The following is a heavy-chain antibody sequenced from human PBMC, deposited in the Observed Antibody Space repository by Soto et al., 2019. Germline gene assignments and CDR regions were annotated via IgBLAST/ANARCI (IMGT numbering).Heavy chain of an antibody. CDR3: AHAFGGTSWPNDAFDI. CDR1: GFSLSGDGVG. D-gene: IGHD3-3*02. V-gene: IGHV2-5*02. J-gene: IGHJ3*02. Sequence: QITLKESGPTLVKPTQSLTLTCTVSGFSLSGDGVGVGWIRQPPGKALEWLALIYWDDDQRYSPSLKTRLTITKHTSKNQVVLTMTNMDPVDTATYYCAHAFGGTSWPNDAFDIWGQGTVVTVSS. CDR2: IYWDDDQ.